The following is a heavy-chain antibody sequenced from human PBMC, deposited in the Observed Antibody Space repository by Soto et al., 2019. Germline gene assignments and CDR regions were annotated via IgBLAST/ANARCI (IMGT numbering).Heavy chain of an antibody. V-gene: IGHV3-21*01. CDR3: ARGEGATDTPFMDV. CDR2: ISSSSSYI. D-gene: IGHD2-15*01. CDR1: GFTFSSYS. J-gene: IGHJ6*03. Sequence: PGGSLRLSCAGSGFTFSSYSMNWVRQAPGKGLEWVSSISSSSSYIYYADSVKGRFTISRDNAKNSLYLQMNSLRAEDTAVYYCARGEGATDTPFMDVWGKGTTVTVSS.